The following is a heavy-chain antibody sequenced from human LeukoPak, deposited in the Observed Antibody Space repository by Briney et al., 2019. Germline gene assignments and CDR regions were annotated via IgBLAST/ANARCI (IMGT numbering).Heavy chain of an antibody. V-gene: IGHV3-21*01. Sequence: GGSLRLSCAASGFTFSSYSMNWVRQAPGKGLEWVSSISSSSSYIYYADSVKGRFTISRDNAKNSLYLQMNSLRAEDTAVYYCARDPNYYGSGDYYYYGMDVWGQGTTVTVSS. CDR3: ARDPNYYGSGDYYYYGMDV. D-gene: IGHD3-10*01. CDR2: ISSSSSYI. J-gene: IGHJ6*02. CDR1: GFTFSSYS.